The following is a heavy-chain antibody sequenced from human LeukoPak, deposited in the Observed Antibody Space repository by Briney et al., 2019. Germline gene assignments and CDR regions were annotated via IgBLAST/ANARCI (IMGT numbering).Heavy chain of an antibody. CDR1: GGSISSRSYY. CDR3: ARDRVGVGATTSRDAFDI. CDR2: IYYSGST. V-gene: IGHV4-39*07. Sequence: SETLSLTCTVSGGSISSRSYYWGWIRQPPGKGLEWIGSIYYSGSTYYNPSLKSRVTISVDTSKNQFSLKLSSATAADTAVYYCARDRVGVGATTSRDAFDIWGQGTMVTVSS. D-gene: IGHD1-26*01. J-gene: IGHJ3*02.